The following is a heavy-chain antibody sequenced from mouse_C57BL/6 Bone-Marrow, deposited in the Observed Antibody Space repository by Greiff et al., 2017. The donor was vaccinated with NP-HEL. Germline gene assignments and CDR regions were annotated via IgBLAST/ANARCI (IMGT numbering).Heavy chain of an antibody. J-gene: IGHJ4*01. V-gene: IGHV1-80*01. D-gene: IGHD1-1*01. CDR3: ARSHYYYDAMDY. CDR1: GYAFSSYW. Sequence: VQLQESGAELVKPGASVKISCKASGYAFSSYWMNWVKQRPGKGLEWIGQIYPGDGDTNYNGKFKGKATLTADKSSSTAYMQLSSLTSEDSAVYFCARSHYYYDAMDYWGQGTSVTVSS. CDR2: IYPGDGDT.